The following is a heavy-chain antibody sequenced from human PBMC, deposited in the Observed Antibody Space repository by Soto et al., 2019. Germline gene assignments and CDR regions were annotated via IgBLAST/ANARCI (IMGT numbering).Heavy chain of an antibody. CDR3: ARHSWTAVTTFDY. Sequence: QLQLQESGPELVKPSETLSLTCTVSAASISSTSYYWAWIRQPPGKGLEWIGSIFYSGSTYYNPSLKSRVTISVDTSKNQFSLKLSSVTAADTAMYYCARHSWTAVTTFDYWGLGTLVTVSS. V-gene: IGHV4-39*01. J-gene: IGHJ4*02. D-gene: IGHD4-17*01. CDR2: IFYSGST. CDR1: AASISSTSYY.